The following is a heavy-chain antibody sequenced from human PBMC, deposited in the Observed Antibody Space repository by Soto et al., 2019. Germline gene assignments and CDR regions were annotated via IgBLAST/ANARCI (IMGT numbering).Heavy chain of an antibody. CDR2: IWYDGSNK. J-gene: IGHJ6*02. Sequence: PGESLKISCAASGFTFSSYGLDWGRPAPGKGLEWVAVIWYDGSNKYYADSVKGRFTISRDNSKNTLYLQMNSLRAEDTAVYYCARDIAAAGTSYYYYGMDVWGQGTTVTVSS. V-gene: IGHV3-33*01. CDR1: GFTFSSYG. D-gene: IGHD6-13*01. CDR3: ARDIAAAGTSYYYYGMDV.